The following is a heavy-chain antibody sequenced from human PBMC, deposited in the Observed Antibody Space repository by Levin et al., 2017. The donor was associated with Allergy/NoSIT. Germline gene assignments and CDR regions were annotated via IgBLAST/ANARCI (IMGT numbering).Heavy chain of an antibody. Sequence: NPSETLSLTCDVSGGSISSSNWWSWVRQPPGKGLEWIGEIYHSGSTKYNPSLKSRVTISVDKSRKQFSLKLSSVTAADTAVYYCARDRGYCSGGSCYVWDYWGQGTLVTVSS. V-gene: IGHV4-4*02. CDR3: ARDRGYCSGGSCYVWDY. J-gene: IGHJ4*02. CDR1: GGSISSSNW. CDR2: IYHSGST. D-gene: IGHD2-15*01.